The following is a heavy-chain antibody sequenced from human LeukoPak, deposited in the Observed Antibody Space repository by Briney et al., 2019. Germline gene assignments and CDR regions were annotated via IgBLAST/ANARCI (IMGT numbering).Heavy chain of an antibody. J-gene: IGHJ4*02. CDR3: AKTKGYSYGYYFDY. CDR2: MSYDGFNK. CDR1: GFTFSSYA. V-gene: IGHV3-30*18. Sequence: PGRSLRLSCAASGFTFSSYAMHWVRQSLGKGLEWVAVMSYDGFNKYYADSVKGRCTISRDNSKNTLYLQMNSLRAEDTAVYYCAKTKGYSYGYYFDYWGQGTLVTVSS. D-gene: IGHD5-18*01.